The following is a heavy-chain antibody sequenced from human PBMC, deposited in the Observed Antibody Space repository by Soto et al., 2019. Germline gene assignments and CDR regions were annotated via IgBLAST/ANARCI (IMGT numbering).Heavy chain of an antibody. V-gene: IGHV3-30*18. Sequence: PGGSLRLSCAASGFTFSSYGMHWVRQAPGKVLEWVAVISYDGSNKYYADSVKGRFTISRDNSKNTLHLQMNSLRAEDTAVYYCAKDVGITDYYYYYGMDVWGQGTTVNVSS. CDR2: ISYDGSNK. CDR3: AKDVGITDYYYYYGMDV. J-gene: IGHJ6*02. D-gene: IGHD1-20*01. CDR1: GFTFSSYG.